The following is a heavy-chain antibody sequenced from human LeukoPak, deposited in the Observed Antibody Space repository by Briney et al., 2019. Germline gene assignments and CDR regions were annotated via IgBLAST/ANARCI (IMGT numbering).Heavy chain of an antibody. CDR1: GFTFSSYE. Sequence: GGSLRLSCAASGFTFSSYEMNWGRQAPGKGLEWVSYISSSGSTIYYADSVNGRFTISRDNAKNSLYLEMNSLRAEDTVVYYCAELGITMIGGVWGKGTTVTISS. J-gene: IGHJ6*04. CDR3: AELGITMIGGV. D-gene: IGHD3-10*02. CDR2: ISSSGSTI. V-gene: IGHV3-48*03.